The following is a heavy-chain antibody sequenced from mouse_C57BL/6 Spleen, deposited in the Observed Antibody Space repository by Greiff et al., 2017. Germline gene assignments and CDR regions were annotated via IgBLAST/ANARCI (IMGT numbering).Heavy chain of an antibody. J-gene: IGHJ2*01. V-gene: IGHV1-15*01. D-gene: IGHD2-1*01. Sequence: VQLKESGAELVRPGASVTLSCKASGYTFTDYEMHWVKQTPVHGLEWIGAIDPETGGTAYNQKFKGKAILTADKSSSTAYMELRSLTSEDSAVYYCTRYGNYVEDFDYWGQGTTLTVSS. CDR1: GYTFTDYE. CDR2: IDPETGGT. CDR3: TRYGNYVEDFDY.